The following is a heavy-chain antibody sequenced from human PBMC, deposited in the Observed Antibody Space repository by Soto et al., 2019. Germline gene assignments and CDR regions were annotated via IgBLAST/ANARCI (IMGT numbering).Heavy chain of an antibody. Sequence: SEQVSFKGSWSTFPTYYMHWVRQAPGQGLEWMGIINPSGGITSYAQKFQGRVTMTRDTSTSTIYIELSSLRSEDTAVYYCARDSYYYDTSGYYRYLHYWGQGTLVTVSS. V-gene: IGHV1-46*01. J-gene: IGHJ4*02. CDR3: ARDSYYYDTSGYYRYLHY. CDR1: WSTFPTYY. D-gene: IGHD3-22*01. CDR2: INPSGGIT.